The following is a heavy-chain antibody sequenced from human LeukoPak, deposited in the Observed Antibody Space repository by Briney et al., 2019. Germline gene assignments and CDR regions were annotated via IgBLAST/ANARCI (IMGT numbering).Heavy chain of an antibody. D-gene: IGHD5-18*01. CDR1: GFTFSSYW. CDR2: IKQDGTEK. J-gene: IGHJ4*02. Sequence: GGSLRLSCAASGFTFSSYWVSWVRQAPGKGVEWVANIKQDGTEKYYVDSVKGRFTISRDNAKTSLYLQMNSLRAEDTAVYYCARDLSGVTGYTYGRGIDYWGQGTLVTVSS. CDR3: ARDLSGVTGYTYGRGIDY. V-gene: IGHV3-7*01.